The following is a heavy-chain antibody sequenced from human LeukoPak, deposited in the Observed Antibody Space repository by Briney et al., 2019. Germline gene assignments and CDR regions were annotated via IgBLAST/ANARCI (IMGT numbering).Heavy chain of an antibody. V-gene: IGHV4-30-4*01. CDR3: ARERPDYGDYVLDY. CDR2: IYYSGST. J-gene: IGHJ4*02. CDR1: GGSISSGDYD. D-gene: IGHD4-17*01. Sequence: SETLSLTCTVSGGSISSGDYDWRWIRQPRGKGLEWIGYIYYSGSTYYNPSLKSRFTISVDTSKNQFSLKLSSVTAADTAVYYCARERPDYGDYVLDYWGQGTLVTVSS.